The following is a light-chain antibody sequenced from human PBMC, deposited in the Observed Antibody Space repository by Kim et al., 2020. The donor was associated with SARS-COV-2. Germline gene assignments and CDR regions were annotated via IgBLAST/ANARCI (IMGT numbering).Light chain of an antibody. CDR1: QSVSSI. CDR2: GAS. Sequence: EIVMTQSPATLSVSPGERATLSCRASQSVSSILAWYQQKPGQAPRLLIYGASTRATGIPARFSGSGSGTEFTLTISSLQSGDFAVYYCQQYNNWPPLTFGGGTKLE. V-gene: IGKV3-15*01. J-gene: IGKJ4*01. CDR3: QQYNNWPPLT.